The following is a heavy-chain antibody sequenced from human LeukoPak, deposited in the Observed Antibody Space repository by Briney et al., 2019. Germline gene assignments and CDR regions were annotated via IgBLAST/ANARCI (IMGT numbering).Heavy chain of an antibody. J-gene: IGHJ6*02. Sequence: ASVKVSCKASGYTFTSYGITWVRQAPGQRLEWMGWINAGNGNTKYSQKFQGRVTMTEDTSTDTAYMELSSLRSEDTAVYYCATGSGYYGMDVWGQGTTVTVSS. D-gene: IGHD3-10*01. CDR1: GYTFTSYG. CDR2: INAGNGNT. CDR3: ATGSGYYGMDV. V-gene: IGHV1-3*01.